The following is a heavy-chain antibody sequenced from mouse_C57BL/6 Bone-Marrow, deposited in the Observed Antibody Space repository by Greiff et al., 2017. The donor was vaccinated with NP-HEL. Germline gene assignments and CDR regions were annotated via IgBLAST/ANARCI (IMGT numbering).Heavy chain of an antibody. J-gene: IGHJ4*01. CDR2: FTMYSDAT. V-gene: IGHV1-49*01. D-gene: IGHD1-1*01. CDR3: AAVVEGDYYAMDY. Sequence: LQESGAELVRPGSSVKLSCKDSYFAFMASAMHWVKQRPGHGLEWIGSFTMYSDATEYSENFKGKATLTANTSSSTAYMELSSLTSEDSAVYYCAAVVEGDYYAMDYWGQGTSVTVSS. CDR1: YFAFMASA.